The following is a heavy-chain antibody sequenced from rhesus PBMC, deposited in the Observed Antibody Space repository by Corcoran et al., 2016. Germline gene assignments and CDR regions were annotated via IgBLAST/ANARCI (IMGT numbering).Heavy chain of an antibody. CDR2: IAGSGRST. CDR1: GGSISSNY. Sequence: QLQLQESGPGLVKPSETLSLTCAVSGGSISSNYWSWIRQPPGKGLEWIGRIAGSGRSTDYNPSLKSRVTISTDTSKNHCSLKLRSVTAADTAVYYCAREPGIYSGSYSDFDYWGQGVLVTVSS. D-gene: IGHD3-16*01. CDR3: AREPGIYSGSYSDFDY. J-gene: IGHJ4*01. V-gene: IGHV4-173*01.